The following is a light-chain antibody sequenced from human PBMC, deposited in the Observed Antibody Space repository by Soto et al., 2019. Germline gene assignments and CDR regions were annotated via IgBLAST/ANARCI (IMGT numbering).Light chain of an antibody. CDR1: QSVSSSQ. V-gene: IGKV3-20*01. CDR2: GAS. CDR3: QQFGSSPEYT. Sequence: EIVLTQSPGTLSLSPGERATLSCRARQSVSSSQLAWYQQKPGQAPRLLIYGASTTATGIPDRFSGGGSGTDFTLTISRLEPEDFAVYYCQQFGSSPEYTFGQGTKLEVK. J-gene: IGKJ2*01.